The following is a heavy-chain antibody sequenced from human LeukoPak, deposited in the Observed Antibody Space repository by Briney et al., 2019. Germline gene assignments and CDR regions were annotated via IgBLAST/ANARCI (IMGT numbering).Heavy chain of an antibody. V-gene: IGHV1-2*02. CDR1: GYTFTGYY. D-gene: IGHD2-2*01. Sequence: GASVKVTCKASGYTFTGYYMHWVRQPPGQGLEWMGWINPNSGGTNYAQKFQGRVTMTRDTSISTAYMELSRLRSDDTAVYYCARSTRDIVVVPAAAPNYYYYYMDVWGKGTTVTVSS. J-gene: IGHJ6*03. CDR3: ARSTRDIVVVPAAAPNYYYYYMDV. CDR2: INPNSGGT.